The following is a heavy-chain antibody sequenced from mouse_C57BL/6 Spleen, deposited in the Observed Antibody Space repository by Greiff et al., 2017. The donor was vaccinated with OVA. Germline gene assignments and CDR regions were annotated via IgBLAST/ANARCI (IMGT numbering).Heavy chain of an antibody. Sequence: VQLVESGAELVRPGASVKLSCKASGYTFTDYYINWVQQRPGQGLEWIARIYPGSGNTYYNEKFKGKATLTAEKSSSPAYMQLSSLTSEDSAVYFCARSGFYYYYGSSYVDYFDYWGQGTTLTVSS. CDR1: GYTFTDYY. J-gene: IGHJ2*01. CDR2: IYPGSGNT. CDR3: ARSGFYYYYGSSYVDYFDY. D-gene: IGHD1-1*01. V-gene: IGHV1-76*01.